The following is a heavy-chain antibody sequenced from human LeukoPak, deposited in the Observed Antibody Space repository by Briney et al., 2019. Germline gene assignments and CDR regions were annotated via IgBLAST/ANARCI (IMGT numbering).Heavy chain of an antibody. CDR1: GGSISSSSYY. V-gene: IGHV4-39*07. Sequence: TASETLSLTCTVSGGSISSSSYYWGWIRQPPGKGLEWIGSIYYSGSTYYNPSLKSRVTISVDTSKNQFSLKLSSVTAADTAVYYCARTTEAHSWRTRYYDYYMDVWGKGTTVTVSS. D-gene: IGHD6-13*01. CDR3: ARTTEAHSWRTRYYDYYMDV. J-gene: IGHJ6*03. CDR2: IYYSGST.